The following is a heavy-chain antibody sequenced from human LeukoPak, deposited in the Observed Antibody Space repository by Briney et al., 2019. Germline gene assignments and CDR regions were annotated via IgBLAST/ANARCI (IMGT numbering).Heavy chain of an antibody. V-gene: IGHV3-33*06. CDR3: AKDRGGGGSCIDY. CDR1: GFTFSSYG. J-gene: IGHJ4*02. Sequence: PGRSLRLSCAASGFTFSSYGMHWVRQAPGKGLEWVAVIWYDGSNKYYADSVKARFTISRDNSKNTLYLQMNSLRAEDTALYYCAKDRGGGGSCIDYWGQGTLVTVSS. CDR2: IWYDGSNK. D-gene: IGHD2-15*01.